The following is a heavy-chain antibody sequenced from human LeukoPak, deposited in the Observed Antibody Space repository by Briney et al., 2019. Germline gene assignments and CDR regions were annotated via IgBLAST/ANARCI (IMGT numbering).Heavy chain of an antibody. Sequence: SQTLSLTCAVSGDSVSSNSATWNWIRQSPSRGLEWLGRTYYRSKWYNDYAESVKSRIIINPDTSKNQFSLQLSSVTPEDTAVYYCATSTNIVVVTAPPSHWGQGTLVTVSS. CDR3: ATSTNIVVVTAPPSH. D-gene: IGHD2-21*02. J-gene: IGHJ4*02. CDR1: GDSVSSNSAT. V-gene: IGHV6-1*01. CDR2: TYYRSKWYN.